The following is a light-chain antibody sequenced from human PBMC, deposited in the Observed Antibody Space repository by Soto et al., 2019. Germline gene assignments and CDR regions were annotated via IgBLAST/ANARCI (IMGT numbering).Light chain of an antibody. V-gene: IGKV3-15*01. CDR2: YTS. CDR3: QPYNHWPLT. Sequence: EVVMTQSPATLSVSPGERVTLSCRASQGIGATLAWYQHKPGQTPRLLIYYTSTRATGVPARFRGSRSGPEFTLTINRLQAEDFAIYYYQPYNHWPLTFGGGTKVDIK. J-gene: IGKJ4*01. CDR1: QGIGAT.